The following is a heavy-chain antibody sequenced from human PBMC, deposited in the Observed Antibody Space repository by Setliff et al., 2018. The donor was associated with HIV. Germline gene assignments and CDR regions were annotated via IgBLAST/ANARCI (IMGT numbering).Heavy chain of an antibody. V-gene: IGHV1-3*01. J-gene: IGHJ6*03. CDR3: AREGKFRYYYYMDV. CDR2: INAGNGNT. D-gene: IGHD3-10*01. CDR1: GYIFTSYV. Sequence: SCKASGYIFTSYVMHWVRQAPGQRLEWMGWINAGNGNTKYSQKFQGRVTFTRDTSASTAYMELSSLRSEDTAVYYCAREGKFRYYYYMDVWGKGTTVTVSS.